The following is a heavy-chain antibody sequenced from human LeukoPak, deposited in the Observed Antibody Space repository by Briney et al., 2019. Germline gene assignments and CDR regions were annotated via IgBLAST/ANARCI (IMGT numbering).Heavy chain of an antibody. V-gene: IGHV3-49*03. CDR1: GFTFGDYA. CDR3: TRDPISGPGSYYKSNDY. Sequence: PGGSLRLSCTASGFTFGDYAMSWFRQAPGKGLEWVGFIRSKAYGGTTEYAASVKGRFTISRDDSKSIAYLQMNSLKTEDTAVYYCTRDPISGPGSYYKSNDYWGQGTLVTVSS. CDR2: IRSKAYGGTT. D-gene: IGHD3-10*01. J-gene: IGHJ4*02.